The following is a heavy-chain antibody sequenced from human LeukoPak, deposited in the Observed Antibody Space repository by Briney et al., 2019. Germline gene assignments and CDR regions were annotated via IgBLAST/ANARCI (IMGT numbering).Heavy chain of an antibody. CDR1: GYIFTSYW. V-gene: IGHV5-51*01. CDR3: AKMGYTSSPGDS. J-gene: IGHJ4*02. CDR2: IFPGDSDT. D-gene: IGHD6-13*01. Sequence: PGESLKISCKGSGYIFTSYWIAWVRQMPGKGLECMGSIFPGDSDTKYNPSFQGHVTISADKSISTAYLQWSSLNDSDTAMYYCAKMGYTSSPGDSWGQGTLVTVSS.